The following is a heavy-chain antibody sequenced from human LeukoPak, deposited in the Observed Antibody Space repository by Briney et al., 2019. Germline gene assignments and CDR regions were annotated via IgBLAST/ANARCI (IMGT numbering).Heavy chain of an antibody. CDR2: INPNSGGT. CDR1: GYTFTGYY. Sequence: ASVKVSCKASGYTFTGYYMHWVRQAPGQGLEWMGWINPNSGGTNYAQKFQGRVTMTRDTSISTAYMELSRLTSDDTAVYYCARDVREGYYYYGMDVWGQGTTVTVSS. CDR3: ARDVREGYYYYGMDV. J-gene: IGHJ6*02. D-gene: IGHD1-26*01. V-gene: IGHV1-2*02.